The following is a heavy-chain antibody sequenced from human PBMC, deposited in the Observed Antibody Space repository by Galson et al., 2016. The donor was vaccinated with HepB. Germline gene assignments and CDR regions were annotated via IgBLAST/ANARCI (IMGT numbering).Heavy chain of an antibody. Sequence: PALVKPTQTLTLTCTFSGFSLTTSGMCVSWIRQPPGKAPEWLALIDWDDDKYYSTSLKTRLTIPRDTSKNQVVLTMTNMDPVDTATYYCARSYYYDSSGYFLTVGFFDYWGQGTLVTVSS. J-gene: IGHJ4*02. CDR1: GFSLTTSGMC. D-gene: IGHD3-22*01. CDR3: ARSYYYDSSGYFLTVGFFDY. CDR2: IDWDDDK. V-gene: IGHV2-70*01.